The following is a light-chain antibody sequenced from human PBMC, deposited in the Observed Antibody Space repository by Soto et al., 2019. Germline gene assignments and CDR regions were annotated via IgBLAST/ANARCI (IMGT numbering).Light chain of an antibody. Sequence: DIVMTQTPLSLPVTPGEPASISCRSSQSLLHSNGYNYLDWYLQKPGQSPQLLIYLGSNRASGVPDRFSGSGSGTDFTLKISRVEAEDVGVYYCLQLKHFPWTFGQGTKV. CDR3: LQLKHFPWT. J-gene: IGKJ1*01. CDR2: LGS. CDR1: QSLLHSNGYNY. V-gene: IGKV2-28*01.